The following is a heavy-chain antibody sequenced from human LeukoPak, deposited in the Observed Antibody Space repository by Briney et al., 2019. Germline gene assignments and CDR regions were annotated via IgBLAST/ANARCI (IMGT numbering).Heavy chain of an antibody. Sequence: GGSLRLSCAASGFNVSRNYMNWVRQAPGKGLEWVSVIYSGGSTYYADSVKGRFTISRDISKNALYLQINSLRAEDTALYYCARGGWGTYDPGNLDFWGQGTLVTVSS. D-gene: IGHD6-19*01. V-gene: IGHV3-53*01. CDR2: IYSGGST. CDR3: ARGGWGTYDPGNLDF. J-gene: IGHJ4*02. CDR1: GFNVSRNY.